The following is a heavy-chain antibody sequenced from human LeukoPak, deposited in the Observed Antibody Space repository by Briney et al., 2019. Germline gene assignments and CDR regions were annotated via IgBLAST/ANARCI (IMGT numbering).Heavy chain of an antibody. Sequence: SATLSLTCTVSGGSISSSSYYWGWIRQPPGKGLEWIGSIYYSGSTYYNPSLKSRVTISVDTSKNQFSLKLSSVTAADTAVYYCITVTTYYYYGMDVWGQGTTVTVPS. CDR3: ITVTTYYYYGMDV. V-gene: IGHV4-39*01. CDR2: IYYSGST. J-gene: IGHJ6*02. D-gene: IGHD4-17*01. CDR1: GGSISSSSYY.